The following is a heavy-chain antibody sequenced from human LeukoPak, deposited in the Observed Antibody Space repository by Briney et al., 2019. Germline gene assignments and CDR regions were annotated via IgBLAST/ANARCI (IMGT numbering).Heavy chain of an antibody. V-gene: IGHV3-23*01. Sequence: PGGSLRLSCAASGFTFSSYAMSWVRQAPGKGLEWVSAISGSGGSTYYADSVKGRFTISRDNSKNTLYLQMNSLRAEDTAVYYCAKGGYCTNGVCYYGSFDYWGQGSLVTVSS. CDR2: ISGSGGST. CDR1: GFTFSSYA. D-gene: IGHD2-8*01. CDR3: AKGGYCTNGVCYYGSFDY. J-gene: IGHJ4*02.